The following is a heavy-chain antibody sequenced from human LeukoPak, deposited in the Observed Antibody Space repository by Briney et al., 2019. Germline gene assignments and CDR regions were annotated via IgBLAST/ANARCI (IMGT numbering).Heavy chain of an antibody. CDR2: INGDGRST. CDR3: TRGGLTGQMAAFDY. J-gene: IGHJ4*02. V-gene: IGHV3-74*01. CDR1: GFTLSDYW. Sequence: GGALRLSCAASGFTLSDYWMHWVRQVPGEGPVWVSRINGDGRSTTYADSVKGRFTISRDNAKNTIFLQMTSLRDEDTAVYYCTRGGLTGQMAAFDYWGQGALVTVSS. D-gene: IGHD3-9*01.